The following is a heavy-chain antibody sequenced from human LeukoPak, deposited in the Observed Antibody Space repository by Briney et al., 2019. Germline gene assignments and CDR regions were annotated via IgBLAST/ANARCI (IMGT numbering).Heavy chain of an antibody. D-gene: IGHD4-17*01. J-gene: IGHJ4*02. CDR3: AKSDAAYGDYLPSFDY. Sequence: PGGSLRLSCAASGFTFGTYWMTWVRQAPGKGLEWVANIKQDGSEKYCVDSVKGRFTISRDNSKNTLYLQMNSLRAEDTAVYYCAKSDAAYGDYLPSFDYWGQGTLVTVSS. V-gene: IGHV3-7*01. CDR2: IKQDGSEK. CDR1: GFTFGTYW.